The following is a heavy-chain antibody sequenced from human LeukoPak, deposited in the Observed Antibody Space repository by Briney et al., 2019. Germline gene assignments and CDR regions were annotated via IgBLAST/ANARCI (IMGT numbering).Heavy chain of an antibody. CDR1: GYTFTGYY. J-gene: IGHJ4*02. Sequence: AASVKVSCKASGYTFTGYYMHWVRQAPGQGLEWMGRINPNSGGTNYAQKFQGRVTMTRDTSISTAYMELSRLGSDDTAVYYCARGYCSGGSCYVFDYWGQGTLVTVSS. D-gene: IGHD2-15*01. CDR3: ARGYCSGGSCYVFDY. CDR2: INPNSGGT. V-gene: IGHV1-2*06.